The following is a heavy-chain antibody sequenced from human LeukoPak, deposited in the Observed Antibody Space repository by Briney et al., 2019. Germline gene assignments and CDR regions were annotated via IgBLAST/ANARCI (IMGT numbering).Heavy chain of an antibody. CDR2: ISYDGSNK. CDR3: ARGNYDFWSGYYMDLDY. CDR1: GFTFSSYG. V-gene: IGHV3-30*03. D-gene: IGHD3-3*01. Sequence: PGGSLRLSCAASGFTFSSYGMHWVRQAPGKGLEWVAAISYDGSNKYYADSVKGRFTISRDNSKNTLYLQMNSLRAEDTAVYYCARGNYDFWSGYYMDLDYWGQGTLVTVSS. J-gene: IGHJ4*02.